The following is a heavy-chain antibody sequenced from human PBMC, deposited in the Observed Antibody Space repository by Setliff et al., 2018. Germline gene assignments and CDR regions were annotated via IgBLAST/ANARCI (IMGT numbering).Heavy chain of an antibody. CDR3: ARAPSSTVINWFDP. CDR1: GATFSSYA. CDR2: IIPIFGTA. D-gene: IGHD3-22*01. V-gene: IGHV1-69*06. J-gene: IGHJ5*02. Sequence: GASVKVSCKASGATFSSYAIGWVRQAPGQGLEWMGRIIPIFGTANYAQKFQGRVTITADKSTSTAYMELSSLRSEDTAVYYCARAPSSTVINWFDPWGQGALVTVSS.